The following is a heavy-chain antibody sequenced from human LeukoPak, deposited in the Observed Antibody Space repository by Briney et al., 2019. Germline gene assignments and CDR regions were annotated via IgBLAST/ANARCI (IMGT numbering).Heavy chain of an antibody. CDR3: ARHSSGSYYGTTFDP. CDR1: GGSISSYY. V-gene: IGHV4-59*08. Sequence: PSETLSLTCTVSGGSISSYYWSWTRQPPGKGLEWIGYIYYSGSTNYNPSLKSRVTISVDTSKNQFSLKLSSVTAADTAVYYCARHSSGSYYGTTFDPWGQGTLVTVSS. D-gene: IGHD1-26*01. CDR2: IYYSGST. J-gene: IGHJ5*02.